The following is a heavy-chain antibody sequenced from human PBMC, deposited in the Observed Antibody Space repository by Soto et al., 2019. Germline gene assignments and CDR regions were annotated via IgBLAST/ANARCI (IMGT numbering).Heavy chain of an antibody. CDR3: ARSFPIGGSSSFYFDC. Sequence: SVKVSCKASGGTFSSYAISWVRQAPGQGLEWMGGIIPIFGTANYAQKFQGRVTITADESTSTAYMELSSLRSEDTAVYYCARSFPIGGSSSFYFDCWGQGTLVTVSS. V-gene: IGHV1-69*13. CDR2: IIPIFGTA. J-gene: IGHJ4*02. D-gene: IGHD6-6*01. CDR1: GGTFSSYA.